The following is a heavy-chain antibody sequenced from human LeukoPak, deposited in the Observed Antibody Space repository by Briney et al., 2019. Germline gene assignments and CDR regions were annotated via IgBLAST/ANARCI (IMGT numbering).Heavy chain of an antibody. CDR2: ISSSSSTI. D-gene: IGHD2-2*01. V-gene: IGHV3-48*01. J-gene: IGHJ4*02. Sequence: PGGSLRLSCAASGFTFSSYSMNWVRQAPGKGLEWVSYISSSSSTIYYADSVKGRFTISRDNAKNSLYLQMNSLRAEDTAVYYCARDQYQLLWAYWGQGTLVTVSS. CDR1: GFTFSSYS. CDR3: ARDQYQLLWAY.